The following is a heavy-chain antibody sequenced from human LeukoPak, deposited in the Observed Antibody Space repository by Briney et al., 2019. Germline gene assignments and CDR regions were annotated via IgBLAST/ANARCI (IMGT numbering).Heavy chain of an antibody. D-gene: IGHD6-13*01. J-gene: IGHJ4*02. CDR1: GDSVSSNSAA. CDR3: ARGGGYIAAAGTAFDY. V-gene: IGHV6-1*01. Sequence: SQTLSLTCAISGDSVSSNSAAWNWIRQSPSRGLEWLGRTYYRSKWYNDYAVSVKSRITINPDTSKNQFSLQLNSVTPEDTAVYYCARGGGYIAAAGTAFDYWGQGTLVTVSS. CDR2: TYYRSKWYN.